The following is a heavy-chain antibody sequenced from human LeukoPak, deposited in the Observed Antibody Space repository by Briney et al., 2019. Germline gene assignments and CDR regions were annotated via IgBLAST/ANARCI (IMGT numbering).Heavy chain of an antibody. CDR3: VKDGDGFDY. CDR1: GFTFSSYA. V-gene: IGHV3-64D*09. Sequence: GGSLRLSCSASGFTFSSYAMHWVRQAPGKGLEYVSVISTTGGSTYYADSVKGRFTISRDNSKNTLYLQMSSLRAEDTAVYYCVKDGDGFDYWGQGTLVTVP. J-gene: IGHJ4*02. CDR2: ISTTGGST.